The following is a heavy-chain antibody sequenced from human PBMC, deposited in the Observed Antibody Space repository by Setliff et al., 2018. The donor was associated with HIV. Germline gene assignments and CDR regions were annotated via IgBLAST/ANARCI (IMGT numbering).Heavy chain of an antibody. CDR1: GYKASGYSFTGHF. CDR2: INPTGLTPT. CDR3: VREGWKIVTLSDALDF. V-gene: IGHV1-46*01. D-gene: IGHD3-22*01. Sequence: GASVKVSCKASGYKASGYSFTGHFMHWVRQAPGQGLEWMGVINPTGLTPTIYAQKFQDRLTLTSDMSATTVSMDLSSLRSEDTAVYFCVREGWKIVTLSDALDFWGQGTMVTVSS. J-gene: IGHJ3*01.